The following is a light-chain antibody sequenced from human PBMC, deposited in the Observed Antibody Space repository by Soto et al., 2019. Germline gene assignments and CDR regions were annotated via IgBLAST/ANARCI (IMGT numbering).Light chain of an antibody. CDR3: QQRSNWPIT. CDR2: DAS. V-gene: IGKV3-11*01. CDR1: QSVSSY. J-gene: IGKJ3*01. Sequence: EIVLTQSPATLSLSPGERATLSCRASQSVSSYLAWYQQKPGQAPRLLIYDASNRATGTPARFSGSGSGTDFTHTIISLEPEDFAVYYCQQRSNWPITFGPGTNVDIK.